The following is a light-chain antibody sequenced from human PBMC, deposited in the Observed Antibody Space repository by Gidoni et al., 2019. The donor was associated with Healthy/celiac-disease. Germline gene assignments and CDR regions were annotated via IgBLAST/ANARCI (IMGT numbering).Light chain of an antibody. J-gene: IGKJ4*01. CDR2: AAS. CDR3: QQSYSTLPELT. Sequence: DIQMTQSPSSLSASVGDRVTITCRASQSISSYLNWYQQKPGKAPKLLIYAASSLQSGVPSRFSGSGYGTDFTLTISSLQPEDFATYYCQQSYSTLPELTFGGGTKVEIK. V-gene: IGKV1-39*01. CDR1: QSISSY.